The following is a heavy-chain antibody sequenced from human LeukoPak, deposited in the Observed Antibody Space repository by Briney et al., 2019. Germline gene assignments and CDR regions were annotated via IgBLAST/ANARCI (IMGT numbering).Heavy chain of an antibody. CDR1: GYTFTAYY. CDR3: ARFDTITGTTDS. D-gene: IGHD1-7*01. J-gene: IGHJ4*02. V-gene: IGHV1-2*06. CDR2: INPNSGGT. Sequence: ASVRVSCKASGYTFTAYYMYWVRQAPGQGLEWMGRINPNSGGTNYAQNFQGRVTMTRDTSISTAYMELSRLRSDDTAAYYCARFDTITGTTDSWGQGTLVTVSS.